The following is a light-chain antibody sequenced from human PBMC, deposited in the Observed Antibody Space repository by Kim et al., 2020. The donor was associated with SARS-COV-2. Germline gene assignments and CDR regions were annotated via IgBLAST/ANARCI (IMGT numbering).Light chain of an antibody. Sequence: QSALSQPVSVSGSPGQSIAISCTGTSGDVGGYNSVSWYQQHPGKVPKVIIYDVTKRPSGVSDRFSGSKSGSTASLTISGLQAEDEADYYCSSYTSDTTLLFGGGTQLTVL. CDR2: DVT. CDR3: SSYTSDTTLL. J-gene: IGLJ3*02. CDR1: SGDVGGYNS. V-gene: IGLV2-14*03.